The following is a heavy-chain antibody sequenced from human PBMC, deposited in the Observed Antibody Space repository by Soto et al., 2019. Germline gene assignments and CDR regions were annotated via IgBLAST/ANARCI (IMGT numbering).Heavy chain of an antibody. CDR3: ARDKGWGGTYNWNYPVGDEGNWFDP. D-gene: IGHD1-7*01. V-gene: IGHV4-61*01. CDR1: GGSVSSGSYY. CDR2: IYYSGST. J-gene: IGHJ5*02. Sequence: QVQLQESGPGLVKPSETLSLTCTVSGGSVSSGSYYWSWIRQPPGKGLEWIGYIYYSGSTNYNPSLKSRVTISVDTSKNQFSLKLSSVTAADTAVYYCARDKGWGGTYNWNYPVGDEGNWFDPWGQGTLVTVSS.